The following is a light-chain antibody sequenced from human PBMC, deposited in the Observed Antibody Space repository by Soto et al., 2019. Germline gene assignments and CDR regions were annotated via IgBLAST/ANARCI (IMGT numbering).Light chain of an antibody. CDR1: QNVFSS. V-gene: IGKV3-11*01. CDR3: HQRSNWPLT. CDR2: DTS. Sequence: EIVLTQSPVTLSLSPGERATLSCRASQNVFSSLAWYQQKPGHAPRLLIYDTSTRATAIPARFRGSGSGTDFTLTISSLEPEDFAVYYCHQRSNWPLTFGGGTKVEIK. J-gene: IGKJ4*01.